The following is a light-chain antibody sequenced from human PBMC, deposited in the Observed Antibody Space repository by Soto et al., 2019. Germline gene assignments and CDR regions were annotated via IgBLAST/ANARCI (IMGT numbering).Light chain of an antibody. CDR3: SSYAGSSNV. CDR2: EVN. J-gene: IGLJ1*01. CDR1: SSDVGGYSY. V-gene: IGLV2-8*01. Sequence: QSVLTQPPSASGSPGQSVAISCTGTSSDVGGYSYVSWYQQHPGKAPKLMIYEVNKRPSGVPDRFSGSKSGNTASLTVSGLQAEDEADYYCSSYAGSSNVFGTGTKLTV.